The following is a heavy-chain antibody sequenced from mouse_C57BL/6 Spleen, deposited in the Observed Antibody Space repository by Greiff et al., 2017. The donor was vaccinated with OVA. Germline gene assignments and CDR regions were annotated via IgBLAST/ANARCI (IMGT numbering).Heavy chain of an antibody. CDR2: IDPEDGGT. CDR1: GFNIKGYY. D-gene: IGHD2-4*01. J-gene: IGHJ2*01. V-gene: IGHV14-2*01. Sequence: VQLKQSGAELVKPGASVKLSCKASGFNIKGYYMHWVKQRTGQGLEWIGRIDPEDGGTKYAAKLQGKATIPADTSSHTAYLHLSSLSSEDTAVYDCANYDYVDVWGQGTTLTFSS. CDR3: ANYDYVDV.